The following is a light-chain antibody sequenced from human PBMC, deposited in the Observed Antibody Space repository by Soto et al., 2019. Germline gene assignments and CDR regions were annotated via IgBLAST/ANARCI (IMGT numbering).Light chain of an antibody. Sequence: QSVLTQSPSASASLGASVKLTCTLSSGHSSYAIAWHQQQPEKGPRYLMKLNSDGSHSKGDGIPDRFSGSSSGAERYLTISSLQSEDEADYYCQTWGTGIGVFGTGTKLTDL. CDR2: LNSDGSH. J-gene: IGLJ1*01. CDR3: QTWGTGIGV. V-gene: IGLV4-69*01. CDR1: SGHSSYA.